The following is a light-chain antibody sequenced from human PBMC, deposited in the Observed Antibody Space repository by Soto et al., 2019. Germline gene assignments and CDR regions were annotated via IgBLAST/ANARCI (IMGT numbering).Light chain of an antibody. CDR2: DNN. Sequence: QSVLTQPPSVSAAPGQKVTISCSGSSANIGNNYVSWYQQVPGTAPKLLIYDNNKRPSGIPDRFSGSKSGTSATLGITGLQTGDEADYYCGTWDSSLSAYVFXTGTKVTVL. CDR1: SANIGNNY. J-gene: IGLJ1*01. V-gene: IGLV1-51*01. CDR3: GTWDSSLSAYV.